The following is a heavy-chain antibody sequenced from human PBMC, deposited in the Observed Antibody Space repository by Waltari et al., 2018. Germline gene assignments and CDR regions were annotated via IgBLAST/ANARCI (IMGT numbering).Heavy chain of an antibody. D-gene: IGHD1-7*01. CDR2: ISWDGGST. Sequence: EVQLVESGGVVVQPGGSLRLSCAASGFTFDDYAMHWVRQAPGKGLEWVSLISWDGGSTYYADSVKGRFTISRDNSKNSLYLQMNSLRAEDTALYYCAKDATTRGYYYYYMDVWGKGTTVTVSS. J-gene: IGHJ6*03. CDR3: AKDATTRGYYYYYMDV. V-gene: IGHV3-43D*03. CDR1: GFTFDDYA.